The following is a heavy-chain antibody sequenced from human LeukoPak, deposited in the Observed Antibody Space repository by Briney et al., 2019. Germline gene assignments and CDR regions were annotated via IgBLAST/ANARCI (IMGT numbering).Heavy chain of an antibody. D-gene: IGHD5-24*01. Sequence: AGGSLRLSCAASGFTFSSYSMNWVRQAPGKGLEWVSSISSSSSYIYYADSVKGRFTISRDNAKNSLYLQMNSLRAEDTAVYYCARAAGEMATIRYWGQGTLVTVSS. CDR1: GFTFSSYS. CDR3: ARAAGEMATIRY. V-gene: IGHV3-21*01. J-gene: IGHJ4*02. CDR2: ISSSSSYI.